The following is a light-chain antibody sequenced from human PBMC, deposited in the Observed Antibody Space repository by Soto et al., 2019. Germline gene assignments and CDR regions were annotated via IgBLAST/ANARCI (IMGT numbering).Light chain of an antibody. Sequence: EIVLTQSPATLSLSPVERATLSCMASQSVSSYLAWYQQKPGQAPRLLIFGASTRATGIPARFSGSGSGTEFTLTISSLQSEDFAIYYCQHYHNWPPITFGQGTRLEIK. CDR2: GAS. CDR3: QHYHNWPPIT. J-gene: IGKJ5*01. CDR1: QSVSSY. V-gene: IGKV3-15*01.